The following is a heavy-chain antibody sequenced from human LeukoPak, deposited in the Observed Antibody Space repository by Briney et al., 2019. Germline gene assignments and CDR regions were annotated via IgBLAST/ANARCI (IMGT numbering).Heavy chain of an antibody. Sequence: SETLSLTCTVSGGSISSYYWSWIRQPPGKGLEWIGYIYYSGSTNYNPSLKSRVTISVDTSKNQFSLKLSSVTAADTAVYYCARGGDSNGYYYPVFDYWGQGTLVTVSS. CDR3: ARGGDSNGYYYPVFDY. D-gene: IGHD3-22*01. CDR1: GGSISSYY. CDR2: IYYSGST. J-gene: IGHJ4*02. V-gene: IGHV4-59*01.